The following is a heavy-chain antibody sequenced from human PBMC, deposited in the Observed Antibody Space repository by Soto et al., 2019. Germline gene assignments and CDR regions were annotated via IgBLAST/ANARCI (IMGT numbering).Heavy chain of an antibody. D-gene: IGHD3-22*01. CDR1: GGSISSSSYY. J-gene: IGHJ5*02. CDR2: IYYSGST. CDR3: ARVPSGHDCSGYYWFDP. Sequence: SETLSLTCTVSGGSISSSSYYWGWIRQPPGKGLEWIGSIYYSGSTYYNPSLKSRVTISVDTSKNQFSLKLSSVTAADTAVYYCARVPSGHDCSGYYWFDPWGQGTLVTVSS. V-gene: IGHV4-39*07.